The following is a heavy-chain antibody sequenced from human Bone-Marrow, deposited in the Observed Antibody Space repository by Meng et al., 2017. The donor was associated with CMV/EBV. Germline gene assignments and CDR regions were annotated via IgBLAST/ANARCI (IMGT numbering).Heavy chain of an antibody. CDR3: ANLIGGVIVGPY. D-gene: IGHD3-16*02. J-gene: IGHJ4*02. CDR1: GGSISSGSW. V-gene: IGHV4-4*02. CDR2: IYHSGST. Sequence: CAVSGGSISSGSWWNWVRQPPGKGLEWIGEIYHSGSTNYNPSLKSRVTISVDESKNQFSLKLSSVTAADTAVYYCANLIGGVIVGPYWGQGTLVTISS.